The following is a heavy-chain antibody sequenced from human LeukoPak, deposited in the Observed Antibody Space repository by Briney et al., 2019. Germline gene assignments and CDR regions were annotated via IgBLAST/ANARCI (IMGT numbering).Heavy chain of an antibody. Sequence: PSETLSLTCTVSGGSISSYYWSWIRQPPGKGLEWIGYIYYSGSTNYNPSLKSRVTISVDTSKNQFSLKLSSVTAADTAVYYCARVGSLLWFGEFHRAFDIWGQGTMVTVSS. CDR3: ARVGSLLWFGEFHRAFDI. CDR1: GGSISSYY. D-gene: IGHD3-10*01. CDR2: IYYSGST. V-gene: IGHV4-59*01. J-gene: IGHJ3*02.